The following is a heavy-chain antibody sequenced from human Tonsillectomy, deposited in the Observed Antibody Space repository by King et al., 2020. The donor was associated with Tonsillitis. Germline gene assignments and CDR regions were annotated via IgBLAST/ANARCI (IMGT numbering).Heavy chain of an antibody. CDR3: ATSRWLRGQFDY. J-gene: IGHJ4*02. Sequence: VQLQQWGAGLLKPSETLSLTCAVSGGSFSGYYWSWIRQPPGKGLEWIGEINHSGSTNYNPSLKSRVTISVDTSKNQFSLKLSSVTAADTAVYYCATSRWLRGQFDYWGQGTLVTVSS. CDR1: GGSFSGYY. CDR2: INHSGST. V-gene: IGHV4-34*01. D-gene: IGHD5-12*01.